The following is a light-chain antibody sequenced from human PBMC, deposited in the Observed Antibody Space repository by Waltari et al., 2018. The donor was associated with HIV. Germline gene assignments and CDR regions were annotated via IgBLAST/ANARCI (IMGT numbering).Light chain of an antibody. V-gene: IGLV3-21*04. CDR3: QVWDRSSDQVI. CDR2: FDL. J-gene: IGLJ2*01. CDR1: NIESKS. Sequence: YELTQPPSVSVAPGQTAMITCGGNNIESKSVQWYQQKPGQAPVLVIYFDLDRPSGSPERFAGSVSGNTATLTISRVDAGDEADYYCQVWDRSSDQVIVGGGTKLTVL.